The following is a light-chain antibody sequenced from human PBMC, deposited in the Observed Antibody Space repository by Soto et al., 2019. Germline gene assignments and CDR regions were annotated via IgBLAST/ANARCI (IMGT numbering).Light chain of an antibody. CDR1: QTISSC. J-gene: IGKJ1*01. CDR2: KAS. CDR3: QNYNSYSEA. Sequence: DIPMTQSPSTLSGSVGDRVTITCRASQTISSCLAWNQQKPGKAPKLLIYKASTLKSGVPSRFSGSGSGTEFTLTISSLQPDDFGTYYCQNYNSYSEAFGQGTKVELK. V-gene: IGKV1-5*03.